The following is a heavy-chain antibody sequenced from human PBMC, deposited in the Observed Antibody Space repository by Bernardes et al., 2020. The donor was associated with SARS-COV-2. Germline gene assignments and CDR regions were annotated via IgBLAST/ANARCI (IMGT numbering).Heavy chain of an antibody. Sequence: SETLSLTCTVSGGSIRSSSYYWGWLLQPPGKGLEWIGSIYYSGSTYYNPSLKSRVTISVDTSKNQFSLKLSSVTAADTAVYYCARPSSGNYFYYFDYWGQGTLVTVSS. CDR2: IYYSGST. D-gene: IGHD1-26*01. J-gene: IGHJ4*02. CDR3: ARPSSGNYFYYFDY. CDR1: GGSIRSSSYY. V-gene: IGHV4-39*01.